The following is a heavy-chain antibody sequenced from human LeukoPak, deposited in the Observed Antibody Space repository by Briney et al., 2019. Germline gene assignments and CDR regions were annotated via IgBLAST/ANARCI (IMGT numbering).Heavy chain of an antibody. J-gene: IGHJ4*02. CDR2: ISSDESGT. CDR1: GLTFSSYW. V-gene: IGHV3-74*01. Sequence: GGSLRLSCAASGLTFSSYWMHWVRQAPGKGLVWVSRISSDESGTSYADSVRGRFTISRDNAKSTLYLQVNSLRAEDTAIYYCAREGSGWYYFDYWGQGTLVTVSS. D-gene: IGHD6-19*01. CDR3: AREGSGWYYFDY.